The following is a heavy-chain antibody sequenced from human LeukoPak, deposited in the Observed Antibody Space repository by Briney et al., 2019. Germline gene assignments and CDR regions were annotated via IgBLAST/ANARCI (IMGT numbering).Heavy chain of an antibody. J-gene: IGHJ4*02. V-gene: IGHV3-23*01. CDR2: ISGSGGST. D-gene: IGHD3-16*01. CDR1: GFTFSSYA. CDR3: AKDPFGGVSITFDY. Sequence: GGSLRLSCAASGFTFSSYAMHWVRQAPGKGLEWVSSISGSGGSTYYADSVKGRFTISRDNSKNTLYLQMNSLRAEDTAVYYCAKDPFGGVSITFDYWGQGSLVTVSS.